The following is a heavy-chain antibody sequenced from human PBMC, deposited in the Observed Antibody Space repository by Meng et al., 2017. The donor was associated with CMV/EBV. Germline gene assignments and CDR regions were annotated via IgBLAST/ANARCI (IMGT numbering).Heavy chain of an antibody. CDR1: GWSFSGYY. V-gene: IGHV4-34*01. Sequence: ETLSLTCAVYGWSFSGYYWSWVRQAPGKGLEWVGEINHSGSTNYNPSLKSRVTISVDTSKNQFSLKLSSVTAADTAVYYCASRKWVTVTLYYYYGMDVWGQGTTVTVSS. J-gene: IGHJ6*02. CDR2: INHSGST. CDR3: ASRKWVTVTLYYYYGMDV. D-gene: IGHD4-23*01.